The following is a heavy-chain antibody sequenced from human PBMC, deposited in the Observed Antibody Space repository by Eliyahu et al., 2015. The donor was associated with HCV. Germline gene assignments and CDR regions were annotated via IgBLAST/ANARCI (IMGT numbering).Heavy chain of an antibody. D-gene: IGHD1-20*01. CDR3: ARIPYNWNPDVFDI. CDR1: GXTFXGYY. Sequence: QVQLVQSGAEVKKPXASVKVSCXASGXTFXGYYMHWVRQAPGQGLEWMGWINPNSGGTNYGQKYQGRVTMTGDTSITTAYMELSRLRSDDTAVYYCARIPYNWNPDVFDIWGQGTMVTVSS. CDR2: INPNSGGT. J-gene: IGHJ3*02. V-gene: IGHV1-2*02.